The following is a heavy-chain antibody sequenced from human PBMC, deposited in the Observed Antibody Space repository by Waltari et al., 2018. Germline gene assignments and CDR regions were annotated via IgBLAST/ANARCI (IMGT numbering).Heavy chain of an antibody. CDR2: IYYSGRP. J-gene: IGHJ1*01. CDR3: ARRSIAAAGSFQH. Sequence: QLQLQESGPGLVKPSETLSLTCTVSGGSISSSSYYWGWIRQPPGKGLEWIGSIYYSGRPYYHPSIKSRVTISVDTSKNQFSLKLSSVTAADTAVYYCARRSIAAAGSFQHWGQGTLVTVSS. V-gene: IGHV4-39*07. D-gene: IGHD6-13*01. CDR1: GGSISSSSYY.